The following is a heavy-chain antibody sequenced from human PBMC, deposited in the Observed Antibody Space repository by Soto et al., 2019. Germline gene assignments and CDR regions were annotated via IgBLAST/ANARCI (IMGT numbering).Heavy chain of an antibody. D-gene: IGHD3-22*01. V-gene: IGHV3-23*01. Sequence: GGSLRLSCAASGFTFSSYAMSWVRQAPGKGLEWVSAISGSGGSTYYADSVKGRFTISRDNSKNTLYLQMNRLRAEDTAVYYCAKVVGSGYFYFDYWGQGTLVTVSS. CDR3: AKVVGSGYFYFDY. CDR1: GFTFSSYA. CDR2: ISGSGGST. J-gene: IGHJ4*02.